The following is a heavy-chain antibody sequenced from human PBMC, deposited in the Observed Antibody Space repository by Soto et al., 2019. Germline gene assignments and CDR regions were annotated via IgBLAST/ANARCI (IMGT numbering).Heavy chain of an antibody. J-gene: IGHJ5*02. CDR2: VYYTGTT. CDR3: ARDTVLTGMFDL. Sequence: QVLLQESGPGQVKPSETLSLTCTVSGGSIGSYHWSWVRQPPGKGLEWIASVYYTGTTNSNPSLGSRVTISIDAPENQISLKLTSVTAADTAFYYCARDTVLTGMFDLWGQGTLVTVSS. CDR1: GGSIGSYH. V-gene: IGHV4-59*01. D-gene: IGHD4-17*01.